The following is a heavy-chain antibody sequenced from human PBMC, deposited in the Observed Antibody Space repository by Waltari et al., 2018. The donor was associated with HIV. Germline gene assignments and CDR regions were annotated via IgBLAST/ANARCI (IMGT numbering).Heavy chain of an antibody. Sequence: EVQLVESGGGLVQPGRSLRLSCAASGFTFDDYAMHWVRQAPGKGLELVSGISWNIGTIGYADSVKGRFTISRDNAKNSLYLQMNSLRAEDTALYYCAKDKRSGYGGNSVWYFDLWGRGTLVTVSS. J-gene: IGHJ2*01. D-gene: IGHD4-17*01. V-gene: IGHV3-9*01. CDR2: ISWNIGTI. CDR1: GFTFDDYA. CDR3: AKDKRSGYGGNSVWYFDL.